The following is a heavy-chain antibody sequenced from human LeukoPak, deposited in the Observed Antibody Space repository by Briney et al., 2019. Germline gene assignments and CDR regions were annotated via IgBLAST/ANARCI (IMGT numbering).Heavy chain of an antibody. J-gene: IGHJ4*02. D-gene: IGHD5-18*01. CDR3: ARDRAMVVGSSWYYDY. CDR2: IWYDGSNK. V-gene: IGHV3-33*01. CDR1: GFTFSSYG. Sequence: GGSLRLSCAASGFTFSSYGMHWVPRAPGRGREWVSLIWYDGSNKYYADSVKGRFTISRDNSKNTLNLQMNSLRAEDTALYYCARDRAMVVGSSWYYDYWGQGTLVTVSS.